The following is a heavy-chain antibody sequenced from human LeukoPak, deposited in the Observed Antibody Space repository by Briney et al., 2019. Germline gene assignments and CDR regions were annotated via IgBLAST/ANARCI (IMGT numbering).Heavy chain of an antibody. CDR1: GFTFSSYW. CDR2: IKQDGSEK. D-gene: IGHD3-10*01. Sequence: GGSLRLSCAASGFTFSSYWMSWVRQAPGKGLEWVANIKQDGSEKYYVDSVKGRFTISRDNAKNSLYLQMNSLRAEDTAVYYWARGLFPGSTYVSEDPYFNYWAQGPLVTVSP. CDR3: ARGLFPGSTYVSEDPYFNY. J-gene: IGHJ4*02. V-gene: IGHV3-7*04.